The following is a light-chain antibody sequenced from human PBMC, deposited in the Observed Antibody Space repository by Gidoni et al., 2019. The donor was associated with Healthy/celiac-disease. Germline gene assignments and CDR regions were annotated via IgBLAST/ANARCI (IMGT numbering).Light chain of an antibody. V-gene: IGKV1-39*01. J-gene: IGKJ1*01. Sequence: IQMTQSPSSLSASVGDRVTITCRASQRISSYLNWYQQKPGKAPKLLIYAASSLQSGVPSRFSGSGSGTDFTLTISSLQPEDFATYYCQQXXSTXXTFXXGTKVEIK. CDR1: QRISSY. CDR3: QQXXSTXXT. CDR2: AAS.